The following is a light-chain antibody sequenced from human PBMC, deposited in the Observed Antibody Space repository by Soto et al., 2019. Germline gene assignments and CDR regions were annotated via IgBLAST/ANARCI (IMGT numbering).Light chain of an antibody. CDR1: QSVDIS. CDR2: GAS. CDR3: QQYDDWPWT. Sequence: EIVLTQSPATLSVSPGERVILSCRASQSVDISLAWYQQKPGQAPRLLIYGASIRAAGIPARFTGSESGTEFTLSISSLQSEDFAVYYCQQYDDWPWTFGHGTKVDIK. J-gene: IGKJ1*01. V-gene: IGKV3-15*01.